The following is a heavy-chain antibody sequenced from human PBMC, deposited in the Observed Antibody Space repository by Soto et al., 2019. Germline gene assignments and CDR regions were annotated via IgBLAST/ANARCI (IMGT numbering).Heavy chain of an antibody. V-gene: IGHV3-9*01. CDR1: GLTFDDYA. D-gene: IGHD3-3*01. Sequence: GGSLRLSCAASGLTFDDYAMHWVRQAPGKGLEWVSGISWNSGSIGYADSVKGRFTISRDNSKNTLYLQMNSLRAEDTAVNYCAKDSRPGITIFGVVIAHGMDVWGQGTTVTVSS. CDR3: AKDSRPGITIFGVVIAHGMDV. CDR2: ISWNSGSI. J-gene: IGHJ6*02.